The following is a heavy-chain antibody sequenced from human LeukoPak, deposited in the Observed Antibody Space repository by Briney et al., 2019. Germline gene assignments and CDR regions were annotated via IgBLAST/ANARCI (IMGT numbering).Heavy chain of an antibody. J-gene: IGHJ4*02. CDR1: GGSLNSGDYY. V-gene: IGHV4-30-2*01. CDR2: IYHSGTT. CDR3: ARDPMIVGAYYFDY. Sequence: PSETLSLTCTVSGGSLNSGDYYWSWIRQPPGKGLEWIGYIYHSGTTYYNPSLKSRVTISVDKSKNQFSLKLSSVTAADTAVYYCARDPMIVGAYYFDYWGQGTLVTVSS. D-gene: IGHD1-26*01.